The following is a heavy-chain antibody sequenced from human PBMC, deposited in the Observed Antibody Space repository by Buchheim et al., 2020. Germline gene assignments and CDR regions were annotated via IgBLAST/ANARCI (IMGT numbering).Heavy chain of an antibody. Sequence: VHLVQSGAEVKKPGSSLKVSCKASRGTFDNYPITWVRQAPGQGLEWMGGILPVVGTANYAQKFQGRVTITAEMSTSTVYMDLRSLRSEDTAVYYCARADSSASSDYFDHWGQGTL. D-gene: IGHD6-25*01. CDR2: ILPVVGTA. CDR1: RGTFDNYP. CDR3: ARADSSASSDYFDH. V-gene: IGHV1-69*06. J-gene: IGHJ4*02.